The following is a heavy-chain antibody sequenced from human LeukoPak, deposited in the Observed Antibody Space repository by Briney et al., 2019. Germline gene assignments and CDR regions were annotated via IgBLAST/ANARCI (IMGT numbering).Heavy chain of an antibody. CDR3: AKGSPHNSGHSPSCYDP. J-gene: IGHJ5*02. V-gene: IGHV4-61*02. Sequence: SETLSLTCTVSGGSISSGSYYWSWIRQPAGKGLEWIGRIYISGSTNYNPSLKSRVTISVDTSKNQFSLKLSSVTAADTAVYYCAKGSPHNSGHSPSCYDPWGQGILVTVSS. D-gene: IGHD2-2*01. CDR1: GGSISSGSYY. CDR2: IYISGST.